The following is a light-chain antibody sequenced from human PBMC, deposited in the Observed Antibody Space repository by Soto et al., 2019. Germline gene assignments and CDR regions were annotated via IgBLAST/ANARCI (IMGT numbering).Light chain of an antibody. CDR1: SSDIGGYNF. J-gene: IGLJ1*01. CDR3: ISYSSSSTLYV. Sequence: QSALTQPASVSGSPGRSITISCTGTSSDIGGYNFVSWYQQHPGKAPKLLIYEVRHRPSGISNRFSGSKSGNTASLTISGLQAEDEADYYCISYSSSSTLYVFGPGTKLTVL. V-gene: IGLV2-14*01. CDR2: EVR.